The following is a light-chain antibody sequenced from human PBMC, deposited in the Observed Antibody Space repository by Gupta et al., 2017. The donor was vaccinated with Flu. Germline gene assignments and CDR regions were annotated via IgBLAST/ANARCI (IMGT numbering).Light chain of an antibody. CDR3: AAWDDSLIGVV. J-gene: IGLJ2*01. CDR2: KDH. Sequence: RVSISFSGSSSNSGSKTVNWYQQFPGMAPKLLIYKDHERPSGVPDRFSASKSGTSASLAISGLQSEDEADYYCAAWDDSLIGVVFGGGTKLTVL. CDR1: SSNSGSKT. V-gene: IGLV1-44*01.